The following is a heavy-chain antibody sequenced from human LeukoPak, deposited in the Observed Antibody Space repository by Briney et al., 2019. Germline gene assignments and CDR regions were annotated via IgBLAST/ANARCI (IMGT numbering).Heavy chain of an antibody. CDR2: INPNSGGT. J-gene: IGHJ4*02. CDR1: GYTFTCYY. V-gene: IGHV1-2*02. Sequence: ASVKVSCKASGYTFTCYYMHWVRQAPGQGLEWMGWINPNSGGTNYAQKFQGRVTMTRDTSISTAYMELSRLRSDDTAVYYCARGRIAVARNPFDYWGQGTLVTVSS. CDR3: ARGRIAVARNPFDY. D-gene: IGHD6-19*01.